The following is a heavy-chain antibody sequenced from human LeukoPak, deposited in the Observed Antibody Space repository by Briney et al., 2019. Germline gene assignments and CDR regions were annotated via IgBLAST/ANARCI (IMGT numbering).Heavy chain of an antibody. CDR1: GGSFSGYY. Sequence: SETLSLTCAVYGGSFSGYYWSWIRQPPGKGLEWIGYIYYSGSTNYNPSLKSRVTISVDTSKNQFSLKLSSVTAADTAVYYCARNPGPADYDFWPYYFDYWGQGTLVTVSS. J-gene: IGHJ4*02. V-gene: IGHV4-59*01. CDR2: IYYSGST. D-gene: IGHD3-3*01. CDR3: ARNPGPADYDFWPYYFDY.